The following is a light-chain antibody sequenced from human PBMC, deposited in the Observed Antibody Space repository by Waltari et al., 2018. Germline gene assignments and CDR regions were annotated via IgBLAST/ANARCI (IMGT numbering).Light chain of an antibody. V-gene: IGKV3-20*01. CDR3: QQYGNSPPT. CDR1: QSVSHND. Sequence: EIVLTQSPSTLSLSPGQRATLSCRASQSVSHNDLAWYQQKPGQTPRLLIFGASSRATGIPDRFSGSGSGSDYTLTVSRLDPEDFAVYYCQQYGNSPPTFGQGTKVEV. J-gene: IGKJ1*01. CDR2: GAS.